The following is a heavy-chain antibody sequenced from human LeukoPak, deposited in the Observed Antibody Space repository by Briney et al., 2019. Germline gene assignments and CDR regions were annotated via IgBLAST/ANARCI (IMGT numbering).Heavy chain of an antibody. CDR2: ISYDGSNK. CDR1: GFTFSSYA. J-gene: IGHJ6*03. V-gene: IGHV3-30-3*01. CDR3: ARDLMGQAYYYYYYMDV. D-gene: IGHD3-10*01. Sequence: GRSLRLSCAASGFTFSSYAMHWVRQAPGKGLEWVAVISYDGSNKYYADSVKGRFTISRDNSKNTLYLQMNSLRAEDTAVYYCARDLMGQAYYYYYYMDVWGKGTTVTVSS.